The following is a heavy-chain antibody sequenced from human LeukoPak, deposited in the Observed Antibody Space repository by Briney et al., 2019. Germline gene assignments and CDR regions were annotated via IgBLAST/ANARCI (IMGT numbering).Heavy chain of an antibody. J-gene: IGHJ6*03. Sequence: PSETLSLTCTVSGYSISSGYLWGWIRQPPGKGLEWIGSIDGSGSSYYNPSLKSRVTVSLDTSKNQFSLKLSSVTATDTAVYYCARQLYSSGSYYAPMDVWGKGTTVTISS. CDR1: GYSISSGYL. D-gene: IGHD3-10*01. CDR3: ARQLYSSGSYYAPMDV. CDR2: IDGSGSS. V-gene: IGHV4-38-2*02.